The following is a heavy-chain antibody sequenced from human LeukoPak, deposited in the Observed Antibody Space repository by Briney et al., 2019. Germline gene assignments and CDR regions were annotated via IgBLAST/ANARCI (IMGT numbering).Heavy chain of an antibody. J-gene: IGHJ6*02. CDR2: ISYDGSNK. D-gene: IGHD5-18*01. Sequence: GRSLRLSCAASGFTFSSYGMHWVRQAPGKGLEWVAVISYDGSNKYYADSVKGRFTISRDNSKNTLYLQMNSLRAEDTAVYHCAKWSAMVPYYYYGMDVWGQGTTVTVSS. CDR3: AKWSAMVPYYYYGMDV. V-gene: IGHV3-30*18. CDR1: GFTFSSYG.